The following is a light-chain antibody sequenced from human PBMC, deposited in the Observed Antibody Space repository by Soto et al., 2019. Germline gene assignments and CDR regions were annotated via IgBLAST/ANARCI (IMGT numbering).Light chain of an antibody. J-gene: IGKJ5*01. CDR3: QQRSNWPPIT. Sequence: EIVLTQSPATLSLSPGERATLSCRASQSVGSLLAWYQQKPGQAPRLLIYDASNRATGIPARFSGSGSGTDFTLTISSLEPEDFAVYYCQQRSNWPPITFGQGTRLEIK. V-gene: IGKV3-11*01. CDR1: QSVGSL. CDR2: DAS.